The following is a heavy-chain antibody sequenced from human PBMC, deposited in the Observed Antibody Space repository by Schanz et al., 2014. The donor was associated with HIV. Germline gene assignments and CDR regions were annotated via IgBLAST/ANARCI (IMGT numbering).Heavy chain of an antibody. Sequence: QVQLVQSGTEVKKPGASVRVSCKASGYTFSSYSLSWVRQAPGQGLEWMGWISAYNGHPHYGQKFQGRFTMTSDTSTSTAYMEVRNLRSDDTAVFYCARVGAGVTVCVEYWGQGTLVSVSS. V-gene: IGHV1-18*01. CDR3: ARVGAGVTVCVEY. J-gene: IGHJ4*02. D-gene: IGHD3-10*01. CDR1: GYTFSSYS. CDR2: ISAYNGHP.